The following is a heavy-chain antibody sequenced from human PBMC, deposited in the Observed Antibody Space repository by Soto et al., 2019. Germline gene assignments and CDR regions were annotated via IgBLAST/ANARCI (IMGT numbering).Heavy chain of an antibody. CDR1: GFTFSSYS. CDR3: ARENRDDAFDI. CDR2: FRTSGDGGTT. J-gene: IGHJ3*02. V-gene: IGHV3-23*01. Sequence: GGSLRLSCAASGFTFSSYSMSWVRQAPGKGLEWVSGFRTSGDGGTTYYADSVKGRFTISRDNSKNMLFLQMNSLRAEDTAVYYCARENRDDAFDIWGQGTMVTVSS.